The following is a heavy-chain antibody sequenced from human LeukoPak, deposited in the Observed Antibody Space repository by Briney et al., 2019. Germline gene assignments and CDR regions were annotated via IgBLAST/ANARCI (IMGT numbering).Heavy chain of an antibody. Sequence: GGSLRLSCAASGFTFSSYWMSWVRQAPGKGLEWVANIKQDGSEKYYVDSVKGRSTISRDNAKNSLYLQMNSLRAEDTAAYYCARRAVVRGVYRAPFDYWGQGTLVTVSS. CDR2: IKQDGSEK. CDR3: ARRAVVRGVYRAPFDY. CDR1: GFTFSSYW. J-gene: IGHJ4*02. D-gene: IGHD3-10*01. V-gene: IGHV3-7*03.